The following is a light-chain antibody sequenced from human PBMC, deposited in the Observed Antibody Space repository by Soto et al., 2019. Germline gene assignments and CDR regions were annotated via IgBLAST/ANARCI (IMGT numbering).Light chain of an antibody. CDR3: QQYNNWPEWT. CDR1: QSVSSN. Sequence: EIVMTQSPATLSVSPGERATLSCRASQSVSSNLAWYQQKPGQAPRLLIYGASTRATGIPARFSGSGSGTEFTLTISSLKSEDFAVYHCQQYNNWPEWTFGQGTEVEIK. J-gene: IGKJ1*01. CDR2: GAS. V-gene: IGKV3-15*01.